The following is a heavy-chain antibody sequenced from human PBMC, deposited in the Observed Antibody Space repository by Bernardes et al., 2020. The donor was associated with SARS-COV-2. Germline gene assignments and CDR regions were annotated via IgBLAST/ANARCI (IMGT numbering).Heavy chain of an antibody. CDR3: ARGPIYGNFDY. V-gene: IGHV1-18*01. J-gene: IGHJ4*02. D-gene: IGHD1-1*01. CDR2: ISAYNGYT. CDR1: GYTFTSYG. Sequence: APVKVSCKASGYTFTSYGISWVRQAPGQGLEWMGWISAYNGYTNYAQKLQVRVTMTTDTSTSTASMELRSLRSDDTAVYYCARGPIYGNFDYWGQGTLVTVSS.